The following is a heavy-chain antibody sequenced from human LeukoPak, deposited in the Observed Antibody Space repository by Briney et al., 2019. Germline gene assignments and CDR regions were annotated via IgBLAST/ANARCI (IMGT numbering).Heavy chain of an antibody. CDR3: ARHFDY. CDR1: GVSFSSGNW. Sequence: SGTLSLTCAVSGVSFSSGNWWSWVRQPPGKGLEWIGEISPGGTTNYNMSLTSRVTISLDKAKNHLSLTLNSVTAADTAVYYCARHFDYWGQGALVTVSS. J-gene: IGHJ4*02. CDR2: ISPGGTT. V-gene: IGHV4-4*02.